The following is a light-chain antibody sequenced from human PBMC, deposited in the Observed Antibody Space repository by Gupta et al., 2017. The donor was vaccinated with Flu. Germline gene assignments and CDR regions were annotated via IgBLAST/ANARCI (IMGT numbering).Light chain of an antibody. CDR3: SSYTSTTTYV. CDR1: SSDIGGYKY. Sequence: TSSDIGGYKYASRYQHHPGKAPKLILYDVTNRPSGVSDRFSGSKSGNTASLTISGLQSEDEADYFCSSYTSTTTYVFAPGTKVTVL. V-gene: IGLV2-14*01. CDR2: DVT. J-gene: IGLJ1*01.